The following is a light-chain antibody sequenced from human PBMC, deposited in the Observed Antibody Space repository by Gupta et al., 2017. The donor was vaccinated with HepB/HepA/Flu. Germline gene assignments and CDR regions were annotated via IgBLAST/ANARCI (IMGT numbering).Light chain of an antibody. Sequence: EIVLTQAPGTLSLSSGERATLSCRASQSFTRGYLAWYQQKPGQAPRLLIYGASSRATGVPDRFSGSEYGTDFTLTISRREPEDFAIYYCQHYYDSIPLSFGGGTRLEMK. CDR2: GAS. CDR1: QSFTRGY. CDR3: QHYYDSIPLS. J-gene: IGKJ4*01. V-gene: IGKV3-20*01.